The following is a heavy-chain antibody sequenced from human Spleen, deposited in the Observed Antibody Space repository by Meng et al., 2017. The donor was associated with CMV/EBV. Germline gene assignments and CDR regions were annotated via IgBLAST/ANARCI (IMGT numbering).Heavy chain of an antibody. Sequence: SVKVSCKASGGTFSNYAISWVRQAPGQGLEWMGGIIPTFETAHYAQKFQGRVAITTDESTSTAYMELSRLRSDDTAVYYCARALDYGDYLPYFGYWGQGTLVTVSS. J-gene: IGHJ4*02. CDR1: GGTFSNYA. D-gene: IGHD4-17*01. V-gene: IGHV1-69*05. CDR2: IIPTFETA. CDR3: ARALDYGDYLPYFGY.